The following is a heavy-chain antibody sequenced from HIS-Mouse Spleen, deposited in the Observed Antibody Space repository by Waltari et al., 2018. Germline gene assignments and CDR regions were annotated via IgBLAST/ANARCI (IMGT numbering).Heavy chain of an antibody. J-gene: IGHJ1*01. V-gene: IGHV4-34*01. D-gene: IGHD4-17*01. CDR3: ARRAGYGDYVPH. CDR2: INHSGST. Sequence: QVQLQQWGAGLLKPSETLSLTCAVYGGSFSGYYWSWTRQPPGKGLEWIGEINHSGSTNYNPSLKSRVTISVDTSKNQFSLKLSSVTAADTAVYYCARRAGYGDYVPHWGQGTLVTVSS. CDR1: GGSFSGYY.